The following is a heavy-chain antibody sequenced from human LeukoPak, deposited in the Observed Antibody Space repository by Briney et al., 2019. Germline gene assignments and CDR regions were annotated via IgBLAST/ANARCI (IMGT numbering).Heavy chain of an antibody. CDR1: GFTFSSYS. V-gene: IGHV3-21*01. Sequence: GGSLRLSCAASGFTFSSYSMNWVRQAPGKGLERVSSISSSSSYIYYADSVKGRFTISRDNAKNSLYLQMNSLRAEDTAVYYCAREKWELLGSYYFDYWGQGTLVTVSS. J-gene: IGHJ4*02. CDR2: ISSSSSYI. CDR3: AREKWELLGSYYFDY. D-gene: IGHD1-26*01.